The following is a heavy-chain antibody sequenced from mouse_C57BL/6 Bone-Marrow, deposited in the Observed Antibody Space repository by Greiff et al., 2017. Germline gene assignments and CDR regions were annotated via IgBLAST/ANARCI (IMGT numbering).Heavy chain of an antibody. Sequence: EVQLVESGGGLVKPGGSLKLSCAASGFTFSSYAMSWVRQTPEKRLEWVATISDGGSSTYYPDNVKGRFTISRDNAKNNLYLQMSHLKSEDTAMYYCAREDDYPHIDYWGQGTTLTVSS. V-gene: IGHV5-4*01. J-gene: IGHJ2*01. CDR3: AREDDYPHIDY. CDR2: ISDGGSST. CDR1: GFTFSSYA. D-gene: IGHD2-4*01.